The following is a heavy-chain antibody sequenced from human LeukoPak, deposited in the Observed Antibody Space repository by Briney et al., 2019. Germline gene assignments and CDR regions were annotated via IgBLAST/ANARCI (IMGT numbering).Heavy chain of an antibody. Sequence: GGCLRLSCVAAGFTFSTFGMSWVRQAPGKGLEWVSSISDTGGYTYYADSMKGRFTISRDNSKNTLYLQMNSLRAEDTAVYHCANGGSMAHEKIHNWGQGTLVTVSS. D-gene: IGHD2/OR15-2a*01. V-gene: IGHV3-23*01. J-gene: IGHJ4*02. CDR3: ANGGSMAHEKIHN. CDR1: GFTFSTFG. CDR2: ISDTGGYT.